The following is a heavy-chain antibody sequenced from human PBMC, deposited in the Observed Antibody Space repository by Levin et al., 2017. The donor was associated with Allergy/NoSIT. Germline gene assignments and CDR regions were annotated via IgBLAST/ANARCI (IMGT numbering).Heavy chain of an antibody. J-gene: IGHJ2*01. D-gene: IGHD5-24*01. CDR2: IKSKTDGGTT. CDR1: GFTFSNAW. V-gene: IGHV3-15*01. CDR3: TTDRRWLNQDSL. Sequence: SCAASGFTFSNAWMSWVRQAPGKGLEWVGRIKSKTDGGTTDYAAPVKGRFTISRDDSKNTLYLQMNSLKTEDTAVYYCTTDRRWLNQDSLWGRGTLVTVSS.